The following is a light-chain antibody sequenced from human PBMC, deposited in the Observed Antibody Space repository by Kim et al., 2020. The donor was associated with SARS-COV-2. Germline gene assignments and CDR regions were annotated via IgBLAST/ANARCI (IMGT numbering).Light chain of an antibody. J-gene: IGKJ1*01. Sequence: EIVLTQTPGTLSLSPGERATLSCRASQSVSSNFLAWYQHKPGQAPRLLFYGASIRAAGIPDRFSGSGSGTDFTLTINRLQPEDFAVYYCQPYGASPEKEWTFGHGPKVDIK. CDR1: QSVSSNF. CDR3: QPYGASPEKEWT. V-gene: IGKV3-20*01. CDR2: GAS.